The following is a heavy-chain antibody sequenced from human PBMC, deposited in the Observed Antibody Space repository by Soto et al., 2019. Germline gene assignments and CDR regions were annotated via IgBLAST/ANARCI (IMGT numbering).Heavy chain of an antibody. CDR1: GYTFTSYD. V-gene: IGHV1-8*01. CDR2: MNPNGGNT. Sequence: ASVEVSCKASGYTFTSYDLNWVRQATGQGLAWMGWMNPNGGNTDYAQKFQGRVTMTSNTYISTAYMELSRLRSENAAVYYCARAGEYSSSWHYYYYGMDVWGQGTTVTVSS. CDR3: ARAGEYSSSWHYYYYGMDV. D-gene: IGHD6-13*01. J-gene: IGHJ6*02.